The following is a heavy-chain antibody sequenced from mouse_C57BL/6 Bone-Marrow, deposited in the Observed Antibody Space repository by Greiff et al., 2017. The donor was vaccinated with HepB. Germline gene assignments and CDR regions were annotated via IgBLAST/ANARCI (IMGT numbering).Heavy chain of an antibody. Sequence: EVKLMESGGGLVKPGGSLKLSCAASGFTFSDYGMHWVRQAPEKGLEWVAYISSGSSTIYYADTVKGRFTISRDNAKNTLFLQMTSLRSEDTAMYYCARGGAGTDFDYGGQGTTLTVSS. CDR1: GFTFSDYG. CDR2: ISSGSSTI. D-gene: IGHD4-1*01. J-gene: IGHJ2*01. CDR3: ARGGAGTDFDY. V-gene: IGHV5-17*01.